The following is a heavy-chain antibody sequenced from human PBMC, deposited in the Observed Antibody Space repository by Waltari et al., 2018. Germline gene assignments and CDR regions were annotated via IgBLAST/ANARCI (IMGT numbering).Heavy chain of an antibody. V-gene: IGHV3-49*04. Sequence: EVQLVESGGGLVQPGRSLRLSCTASGFTFGDYAMSWVRQAPGKGLEWEGLIRSKAYGGTTEYAASVKGRFTISRDDSKSIAYLQMNSLKTEDTAVYYCTRALRGTADYWGQGTLVTVSS. CDR3: TRALRGTADY. CDR1: GFTFGDYA. CDR2: IRSKAYGGTT. D-gene: IGHD1-1*01. J-gene: IGHJ4*02.